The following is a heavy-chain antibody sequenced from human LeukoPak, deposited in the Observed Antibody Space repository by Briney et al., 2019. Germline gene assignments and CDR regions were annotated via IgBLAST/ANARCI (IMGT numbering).Heavy chain of an antibody. J-gene: IGHJ4*02. V-gene: IGHV3-53*01. CDR1: GFTVSSNY. CDR3: ARMQSGYSYGYSYYFDY. Sequence: GGSLRLSCAASGFTVSSNYMSWVRQAPGKGLEWVSVIYSGGSTYYADSVKGRFTISRDNSKNTLYLQMNSLRAEDTAVYYCARMQSGYSYGYSYYFDYWGQGTLVTVSS. CDR2: IYSGGST. D-gene: IGHD5-18*01.